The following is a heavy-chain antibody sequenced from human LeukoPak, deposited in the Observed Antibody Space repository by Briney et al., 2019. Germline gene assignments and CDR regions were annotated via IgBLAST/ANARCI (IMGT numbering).Heavy chain of an antibody. CDR1: GGTFSSYA. CDR2: IIPIFGTA. Sequence: SVKVSCKASGGTFSSYAISWVRQAPGQGLEWMGRIIPIFGTANSAQKFQGRVTITTYESTSTAYMELSSLRSEDTAVYYCARDASAYYYDSSGYRFDYWGQGTLVTVSS. CDR3: ARDASAYYYDSSGYRFDY. D-gene: IGHD3-22*01. V-gene: IGHV1-69*05. J-gene: IGHJ4*02.